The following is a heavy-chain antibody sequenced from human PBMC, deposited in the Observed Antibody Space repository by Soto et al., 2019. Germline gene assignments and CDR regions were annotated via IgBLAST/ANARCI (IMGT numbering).Heavy chain of an antibody. J-gene: IGHJ4*02. V-gene: IGHV1-69*08. CDR2: IIPNLGIT. CDR3: ARDKGYCSGASCPDFDY. CDR1: GGTLSSYT. Sequence: QVQLVQSGAEVKKPGSSVKVPCKASGGTLSSYTFSWVRQAPGQGLEWMGRIIPNLGITNYAQKFQGRITIIVDKSTSTAYMELSSLRSEDTAVYYCARDKGYCSGASCPDFDYWGQGTLVTVSS. D-gene: IGHD2-15*01.